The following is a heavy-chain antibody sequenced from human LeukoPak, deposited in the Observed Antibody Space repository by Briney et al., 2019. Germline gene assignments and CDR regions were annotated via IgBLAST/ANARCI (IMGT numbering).Heavy chain of an antibody. D-gene: IGHD2-8*01. V-gene: IGHV5-51*01. CDR3: ARRYCTNGVCYSYFDY. J-gene: IGHJ4*02. CDR1: GYSFTSYW. Sequence: GESLKISCKGSGYSFTSYWIGWVRQMPGKGLEWMGIIYPGDSDTRYSPSFQGQVTISADKSISTAYLQWSSLEASDTAMYYCARRYCTNGVCYSYFDYWGQGTLVTVSS. CDR2: IYPGDSDT.